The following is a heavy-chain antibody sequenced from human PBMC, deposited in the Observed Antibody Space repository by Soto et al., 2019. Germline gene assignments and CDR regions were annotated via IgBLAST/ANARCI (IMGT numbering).Heavy chain of an antibody. V-gene: IGHV1-3*01. CDR1: GYTFTSYA. D-gene: IGHD3-3*02. J-gene: IGHJ2*01. Sequence: QVQLVQSGAEVKKPGASVKVSCKASGYTFTSYAMHWVRQAPGQRLEWMGWINAGNGNTKYSQKFQGRVTITRDTSESTAYMELSSLRSDDTAVYYCAGVVSLYWYVDLWGRGTLVTVSS. CDR2: INAGNGNT. CDR3: AGVVSLYWYVDL.